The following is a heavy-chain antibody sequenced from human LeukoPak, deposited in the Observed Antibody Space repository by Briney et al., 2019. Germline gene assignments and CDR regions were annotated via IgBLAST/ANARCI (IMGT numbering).Heavy chain of an antibody. V-gene: IGHV1-18*01. CDR2: ISAYNGNT. CDR3: ARDRGCSSTSCYMTGGWFDP. D-gene: IGHD2-2*02. J-gene: IGHJ5*02. Sequence: ASVKVSCKASGYTFTSYGISWVRQAPRQGLEWMGWISAYNGNTNYAQKLQGRVTMTTDTSTSTAYMELRSLRSDDTAVYYCARDRGCSSTSCYMTGGWFDPWGQGTLVTVSS. CDR1: GYTFTSYG.